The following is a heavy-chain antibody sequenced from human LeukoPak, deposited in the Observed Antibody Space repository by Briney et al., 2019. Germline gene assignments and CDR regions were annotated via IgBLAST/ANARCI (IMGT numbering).Heavy chain of an antibody. J-gene: IGHJ4*02. CDR3: ANHLACGSTTCPPFDS. D-gene: IGHD2-2*01. V-gene: IGHV3-21*01. CDR1: GFTFSSYS. Sequence: GGSLRLPCAASGFTFSSYSMNWVRQAPGRGLEWVSSISDDSNYIYYADSVKGRFTISRDNAKNSLSLQMNSLRAEDTAVYYCANHLACGSTTCPPFDSWGQGTLVTVSS. CDR2: ISDDSNYI.